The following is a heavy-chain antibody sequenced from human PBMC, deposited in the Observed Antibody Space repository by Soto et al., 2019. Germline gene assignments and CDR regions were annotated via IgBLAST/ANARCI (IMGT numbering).Heavy chain of an antibody. Sequence: QVQLVPSGAEVKKPWASVKVSCRASGYTFTNFGVTWVRQSPGQGLEWMGWISAYTDTPNYAQKFQGRVTMTIDTSTSTAYMDLRSLTPDDTAVDYCARLIPGVEAWFDPWGQVTLVAVAS. CDR2: ISAYTDTP. J-gene: IGHJ5*02. CDR3: ARLIPGVEAWFDP. CDR1: GYTFTNFG. D-gene: IGHD2-2*01. V-gene: IGHV1-18*01.